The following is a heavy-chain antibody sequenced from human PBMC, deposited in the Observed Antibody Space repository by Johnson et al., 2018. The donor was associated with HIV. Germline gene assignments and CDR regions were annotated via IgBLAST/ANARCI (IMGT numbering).Heavy chain of an antibody. D-gene: IGHD6-13*01. J-gene: IGHJ3*02. Sequence: VQLVESWGGLVQPGVSLRLSCAASGFTFSSYWMHWVRQAPGKGLVWVSRINSDGSSTSYADSVKGRFTISRDNAKNTLYLQMNSLRAEDTAVYYCARVRDLSIAAAGVAFDIWGQGTMVTVSS. V-gene: IGHV3-74*01. CDR3: ARVRDLSIAAAGVAFDI. CDR1: GFTFSSYW. CDR2: INSDGSST.